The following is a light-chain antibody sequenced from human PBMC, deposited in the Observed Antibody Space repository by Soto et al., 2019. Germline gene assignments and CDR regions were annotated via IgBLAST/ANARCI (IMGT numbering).Light chain of an antibody. CDR3: CSDTGNDAYV. J-gene: IGLJ1*01. CDR2: EVT. V-gene: IGLV2-23*02. Sequence: QSALTQPASVSGSPGQSITISCTGTSSDVGRYNFVSWYQQHPGKVPKLMIYEVTKRPSGVSNRFSGSKSGNTASLTISGLQAEYEADYYCCSDTGNDAYVFGPGTKVTVL. CDR1: SSDVGRYNF.